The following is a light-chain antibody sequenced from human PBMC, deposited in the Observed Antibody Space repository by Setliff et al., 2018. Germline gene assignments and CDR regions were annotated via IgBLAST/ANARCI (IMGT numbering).Light chain of an antibody. Sequence: QSVLTQPASVSGFPGQSITISCSGTISDVGSYDLVSWYQQHPGKAPKLIIYGVSNRPSGVSSRFSGSKSGNTASLTISGLQTEDEADYYCTAYTSGTTYVFGTGTKV. CDR2: GVS. J-gene: IGLJ1*01. CDR1: ISDVGSYDL. V-gene: IGLV2-14*03. CDR3: TAYTSGTTYV.